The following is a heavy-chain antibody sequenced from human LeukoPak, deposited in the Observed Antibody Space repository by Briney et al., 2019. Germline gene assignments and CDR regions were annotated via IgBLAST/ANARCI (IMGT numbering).Heavy chain of an antibody. D-gene: IGHD6-13*01. CDR2: IYPGGST. Sequence: PGGSLRLSCAASEFTVSTNYMTWVRQAPGKGLEWVSVIYPGGSTYYTDSVKRRFTISRHNSENTLDLQMNSLRVEDTAVYYCARGPWAAAGGSIDGLDIWGQGTMVTVSS. CDR1: EFTVSTNY. CDR3: ARGPWAAAGGSIDGLDI. V-gene: IGHV3-53*04. J-gene: IGHJ3*02.